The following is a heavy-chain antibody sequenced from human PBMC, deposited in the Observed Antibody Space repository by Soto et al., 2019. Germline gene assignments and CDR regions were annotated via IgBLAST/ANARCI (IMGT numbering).Heavy chain of an antibody. CDR3: ARSTYYYDSSGQNLFDP. CDR1: RFTFSNYA. Sequence: QPGGSLRLSCAASRFTFSNYAMHWVRRAPGKGLEYVSAISSSGSTTYYADSVKGRFTISRDNSKNTLYLQMGSLSAEDMAVYYCARSTYYYDSSGQNLFDPWGQGTLVTVSS. CDR2: ISSSGSTT. V-gene: IGHV3-64*02. J-gene: IGHJ5*02. D-gene: IGHD3-22*01.